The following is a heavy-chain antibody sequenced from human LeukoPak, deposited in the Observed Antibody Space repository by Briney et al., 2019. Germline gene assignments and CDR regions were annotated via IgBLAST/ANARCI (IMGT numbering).Heavy chain of an antibody. V-gene: IGHV1-2*02. D-gene: IGHD6-13*01. CDR1: GYTFTGYY. CDR3: ARDPRIAAAGPPFDY. Sequence: ASVKVSCKASGYTFTGYYMHWVRQAPGQGLEWMGWINPNSGGTNYAQKFQGRVTMTTDTSTSTAYMELRSLRSDDTAVYYCARDPRIAAAGPPFDYWGQGTLVTVSS. CDR2: INPNSGGT. J-gene: IGHJ4*02.